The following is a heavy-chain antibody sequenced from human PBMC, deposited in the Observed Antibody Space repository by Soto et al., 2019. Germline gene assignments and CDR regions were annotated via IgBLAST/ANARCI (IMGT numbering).Heavy chain of an antibody. CDR2: IYYSGST. CDR3: ARTKRDIVVVVAGPHFDY. D-gene: IGHD2-15*01. V-gene: IGHV4-59*01. Sequence: SETLSLTCTVSGGSISSYYWSWIRQPPGKGLEWIGYIYYSGSTNYNPSLKSRVTISVDTSKNQFSLKLSSVTAADTAVYYCARTKRDIVVVVAGPHFDYWGQGTLVTVSS. CDR1: GGSISSYY. J-gene: IGHJ4*02.